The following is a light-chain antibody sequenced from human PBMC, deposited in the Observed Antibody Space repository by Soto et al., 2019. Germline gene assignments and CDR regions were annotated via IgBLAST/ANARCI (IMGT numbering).Light chain of an antibody. CDR3: QHYDHLPPLT. CDR1: QDIKNY. CDR2: DVS. J-gene: IGKJ4*01. Sequence: DILMIQSPSSLSASVGDRVTITCQASQDIKNYLNWYQQKPGKAPKLLIYDVSNLETGVPSRFSGSGSGTHFSLTISSLQPEDVATYYCQHYDHLPPLTFGGGTRVQIK. V-gene: IGKV1-33*01.